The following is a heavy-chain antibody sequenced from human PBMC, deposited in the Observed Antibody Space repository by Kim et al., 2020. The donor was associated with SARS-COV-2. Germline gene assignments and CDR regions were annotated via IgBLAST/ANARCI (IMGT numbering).Heavy chain of an antibody. D-gene: IGHD3-10*01. Sequence: PSLKSRVTISVDPSKNQFSLKLSSVTAADTAVYYCARGVVRGVIKYNWFDPWGQGTLVTVSS. CDR3: ARGVVRGVIKYNWFDP. V-gene: IGHV4-34*01. J-gene: IGHJ5*02.